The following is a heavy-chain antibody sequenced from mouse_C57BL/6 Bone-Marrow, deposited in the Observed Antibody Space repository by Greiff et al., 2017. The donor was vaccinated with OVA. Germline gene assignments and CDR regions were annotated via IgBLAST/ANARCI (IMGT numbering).Heavy chain of an antibody. CDR2: FYPGSGSI. V-gene: IGHV1-62-2*01. J-gene: IGHJ3*01. CDR1: GYTFTEYT. Sequence: QVHVKQSGAELVKPGASVKLSCKASGYTFTEYTIHWVKQRSGQGLEWIGWFYPGSGSIKYNEKFKDKATLTSDKSSSTVYMELSRLTSEDSAVYFCARHEGRSLAAWFAYWGQGTLVTVSA. CDR3: ARHEGRSLAAWFAY. D-gene: IGHD4-1*01.